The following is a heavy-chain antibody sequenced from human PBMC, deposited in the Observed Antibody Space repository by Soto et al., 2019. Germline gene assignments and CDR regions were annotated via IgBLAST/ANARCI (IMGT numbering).Heavy chain of an antibody. V-gene: IGHV4-59*01. Sequence: SSETLSLTCTVSGGSISSYYWSWIRQPPGKGLEWIGYIYYSGSTNYNPSLKSRVTISVDTSKNQFSLKLSSVTAADTAVYYCARAIGGYDYGRGPYYYYYGMDVWGQGTTVTVSS. D-gene: IGHD5-12*01. CDR1: GGSISSYY. CDR3: ARAIGGYDYGRGPYYYYYGMDV. J-gene: IGHJ6*02. CDR2: IYYSGST.